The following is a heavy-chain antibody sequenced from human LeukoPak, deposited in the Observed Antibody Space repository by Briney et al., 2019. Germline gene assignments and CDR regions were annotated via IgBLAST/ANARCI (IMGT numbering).Heavy chain of an antibody. CDR2: ISSSSSYI. CDR3: ASDSSGQIGRYSFDI. CDR1: GFTFSSYA. D-gene: IGHD3-22*01. V-gene: IGHV3-21*01. J-gene: IGHJ3*02. Sequence: GGSLRLSCAASGFTFSSYAMSWVRQAPGKGLEWVSSISSSSSYIYYADSVKGRFTISRDNAKNSLYLQMNSLRAEDTAVYYCASDSSGQIGRYSFDIWGQGTMVTVSS.